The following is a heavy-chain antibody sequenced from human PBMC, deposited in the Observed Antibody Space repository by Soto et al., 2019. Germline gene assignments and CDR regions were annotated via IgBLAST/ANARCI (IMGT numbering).Heavy chain of an antibody. Sequence: SETLSLTCTVSGGSISSGGYYWSWIRQHPGKGLEWIGYIYYSGSTYYNPSLKSRVTISVDTSKNQFFLKLSSVTAADTAVYYCARVAPHCSGGSSYSDYWGQGTLVTVSS. CDR1: GGSISSGGYY. CDR2: IYYSGST. V-gene: IGHV4-31*03. J-gene: IGHJ4*02. CDR3: ARVAPHCSGGSSYSDY. D-gene: IGHD2-15*01.